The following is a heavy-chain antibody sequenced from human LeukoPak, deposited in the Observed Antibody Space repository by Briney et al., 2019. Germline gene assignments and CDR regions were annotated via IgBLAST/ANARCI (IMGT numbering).Heavy chain of an antibody. CDR3: ASISGWYAYYFDY. V-gene: IGHV3-7*01. CDR2: IKQDGSEK. CDR1: GFTFSSYW. Sequence: GGSLRLSCAASGFTFSSYWMSWVRQAPGKGLEWVANIKQDGSEKYYVDSVKGRFTISRDNAKNSLYLQMNSLRAEDTAVYYCASISGWYAYYFDYWGQGTLVTVSS. J-gene: IGHJ4*02. D-gene: IGHD6-19*01.